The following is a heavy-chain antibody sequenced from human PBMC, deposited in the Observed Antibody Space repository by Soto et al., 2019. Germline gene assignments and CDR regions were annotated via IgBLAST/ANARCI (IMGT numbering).Heavy chain of an antibody. V-gene: IGHV4-59*01. CDR3: AREKASTSLLTHYYYAMDV. CDR2: IYYSGST. Sequence: SETLSLTCTVSGGSISSYYWSWIRQPPGKGLEWIGYIYYSGSTNYNPSLKSRVTMTRDTSTSTVYVELSSLRSDDTAVFYCAREKASTSLLTHYYYAMDVWGQGTTVTVSS. CDR1: GGSISSYY. J-gene: IGHJ6*02.